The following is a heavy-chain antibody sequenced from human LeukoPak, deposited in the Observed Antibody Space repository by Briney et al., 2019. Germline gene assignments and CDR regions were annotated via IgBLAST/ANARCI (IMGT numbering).Heavy chain of an antibody. D-gene: IGHD3-10*01. V-gene: IGHV4-4*07. CDR2: IYTSGST. CDR3: ARDRFGSGSYPDYFDY. Sequence: SETLSLTCTVSGGSISSYYWSWIRQPAGKKLEWIGRIYTSGSTNYNPSLKSRVTMSVDTSKNQFSLKLSSVTAADTAVNYCARDRFGSGSYPDYFDYWGQGTLVIVSS. J-gene: IGHJ4*02. CDR1: GGSISSYY.